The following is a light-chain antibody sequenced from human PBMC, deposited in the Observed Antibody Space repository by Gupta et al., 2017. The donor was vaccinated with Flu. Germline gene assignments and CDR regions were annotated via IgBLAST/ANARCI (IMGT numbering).Light chain of an antibody. CDR1: QSVSSSY. CDR3: QQYGSSPQT. J-gene: IGKJ1*01. Sequence: EIVLTQSSVTVLLSPGERATLSCRASQSVSSSYLAWYQQKPGQAPRLLIYGASSRATGIPDRFSGSGSGTDFTLTISRLAPEDFAVYYCQQYGSSPQTFGQGTKVEIK. CDR2: GAS. V-gene: IGKV3-20*01.